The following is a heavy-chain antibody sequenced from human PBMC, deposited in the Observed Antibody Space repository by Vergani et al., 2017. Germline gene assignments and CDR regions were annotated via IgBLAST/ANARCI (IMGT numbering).Heavy chain of an antibody. V-gene: IGHV4-59*11. CDR2: IYYSGST. CDR1: GGSISSHY. J-gene: IGHJ5*02. CDR3: ARKLPADPNNWFDP. D-gene: IGHD2-2*01. Sequence: QVQLQESGPGLVKPSETLSLTCTVSGGSISSHYWSWIRQPPGKGLEWIGYIYYSGSTNYTPSLKSRVTISVDKSKNQFSLKLSSVTAADTAVYYCARKLPADPNNWFDPWGQGTLVTVSS.